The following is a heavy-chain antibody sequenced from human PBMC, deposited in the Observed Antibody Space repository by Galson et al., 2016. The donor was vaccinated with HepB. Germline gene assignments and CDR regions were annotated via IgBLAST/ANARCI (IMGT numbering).Heavy chain of an antibody. D-gene: IGHD3-3*01. Sequence: SVKVSCKASGGTFSSYAISWVRQAPGQGLEWMGGIIPIFGTANYAQKFQGRVTITADKSTSTADMELSSLRSEDTAVYYCARQRRNYYDFWSGYSHGDAFDIWGQGTMVTVSS. V-gene: IGHV1-69*06. CDR1: GGTFSSYA. J-gene: IGHJ3*02. CDR3: ARQRRNYYDFWSGYSHGDAFDI. CDR2: IIPIFGTA.